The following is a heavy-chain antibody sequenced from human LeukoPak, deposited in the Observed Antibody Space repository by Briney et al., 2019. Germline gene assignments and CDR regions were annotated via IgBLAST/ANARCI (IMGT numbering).Heavy chain of an antibody. CDR3: ARGGTAAGFDY. CDR2: IYHSGST. D-gene: IGHD6-13*01. J-gene: IGHJ4*02. CDR1: GYSISSGYY. V-gene: IGHV4-38-2*01. Sequence: SETLSLTCAVSGYSISSGYYWGWIRQPPGKGLEWIGSIYHSGSTYYNPSLKSRVAISVDTSKNQFSLKLSSVTAADTAVYYCARGGTAAGFDYWGQGTLVTVSS.